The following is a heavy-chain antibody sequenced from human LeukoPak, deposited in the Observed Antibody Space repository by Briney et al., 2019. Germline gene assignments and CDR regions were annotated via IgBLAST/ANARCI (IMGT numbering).Heavy chain of an antibody. J-gene: IGHJ6*03. CDR3: ARDLFSRYSYGYGDYYYYYYMDV. CDR2: ISAYNGNT. V-gene: IGHV1-18*01. Sequence: ASVKVSCKASGYTFTSYGISWVRQAPGQGLEWMGWISAYNGNTNYAQRLQGRVTMTTDTSTSTAYMELSRLRSDDTAVYYCARDLFSRYSYGYGDYYYYYYMDVWGKGTTVTVSS. D-gene: IGHD5-18*01. CDR1: GYTFTSYG.